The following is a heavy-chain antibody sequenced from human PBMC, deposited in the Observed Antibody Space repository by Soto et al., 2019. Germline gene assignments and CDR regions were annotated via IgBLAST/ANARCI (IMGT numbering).Heavy chain of an antibody. CDR2: IFHTGTT. D-gene: IGHD6-13*01. Sequence: SEPMSLTCAVSGDSIIGIYHWAWIRQPPGRSLEWIASIFHTGTTYYTPSLKSRVTISVDTSKNQFSLRLSSVTAADTAVYYCARGRGSRSWYHKKFDDWGPGALITVSS. V-gene: IGHV4-38-2*01. CDR3: ARGRGSRSWYHKKFDD. J-gene: IGHJ4*02. CDR1: GDSIIGIYH.